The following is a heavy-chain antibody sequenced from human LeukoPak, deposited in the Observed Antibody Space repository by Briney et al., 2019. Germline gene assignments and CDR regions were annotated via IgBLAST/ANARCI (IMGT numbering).Heavy chain of an antibody. CDR2: INPHSGGT. V-gene: IGHV1-2*02. CDR1: GYTFTGYY. CDR3: ARREKLGTRT. Sequence: PSVKVSCKASGYTFTGYYMHWVRQARGKGLEWMGGINPHSGGTNCAQKSQGRVTMTGDTPIRTAHIALRRLSSGDTAVLSCARREKLGTRTWGQGTLVTVSS. J-gene: IGHJ5*02. D-gene: IGHD7-27*01.